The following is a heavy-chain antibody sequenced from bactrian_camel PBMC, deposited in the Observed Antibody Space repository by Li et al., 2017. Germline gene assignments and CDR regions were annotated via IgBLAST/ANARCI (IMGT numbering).Heavy chain of an antibody. D-gene: IGHD6*01. J-gene: IGHJ4*01. CDR2: IDRDGRFS. V-gene: IGHV3S25*01. Sequence: VASGDIWSQACMGWFRQAAGKGREGVAAIDRDGRFSVYHDSVRGRFTISQDVPKNTVYLQMDRLKPEDSAMYYCAAHYGSICLVDQVGYNYWGQGTQVTVS. CDR3: AAHYGSICLVDQVGYNY. CDR1: GDIWSQAC.